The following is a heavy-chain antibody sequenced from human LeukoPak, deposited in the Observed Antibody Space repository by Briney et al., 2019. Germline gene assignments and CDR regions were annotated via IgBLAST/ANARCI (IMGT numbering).Heavy chain of an antibody. CDR2: IIPIFGTA. V-gene: IGHV1-69*13. CDR3: ARDLINPITAAMHWWFDP. CDR1: GGTFSSYA. Sequence: ASVKVSCKASGGTFSSYAISWVRQAPGQGLEWMGGIIPIFGTANYAQKFQGRVTITADESTSTAYMELSSLRSEDTAVYYCARDLINPITAAMHWWFDPWGQGTMVTVSS. D-gene: IGHD2-2*01. J-gene: IGHJ3*01.